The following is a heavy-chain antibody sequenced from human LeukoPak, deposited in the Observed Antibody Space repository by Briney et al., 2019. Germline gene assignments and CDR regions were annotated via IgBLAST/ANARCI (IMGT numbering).Heavy chain of an antibody. D-gene: IGHD4-11*01. J-gene: IGHJ4*02. CDR1: GYTFTAYA. V-gene: IGHV7-4-1*02. CDR3: AREVRAFDY. Sequence: ASVKVSCKASGYTFTAYAMIWVRQAPGQGLEWMGWINTNTGNPTYAQGLTGRFVFSLDTSVSTAYLQISSPKAEDTAVYYCAREVRAFDYWGQGTLVTVSS. CDR2: INTNTGNP.